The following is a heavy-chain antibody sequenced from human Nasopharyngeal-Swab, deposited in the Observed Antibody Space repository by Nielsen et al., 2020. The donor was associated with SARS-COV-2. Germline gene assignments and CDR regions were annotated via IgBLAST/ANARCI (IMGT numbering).Heavy chain of an antibody. CDR3: ARAGRITIFGVVNHFDY. CDR1: GGSISSGGYY. J-gene: IGHJ4*02. CDR2: IYYSGST. D-gene: IGHD3-3*01. V-gene: IGHV4-31*03. Sequence: LRLSCTVSGGSISSGGYYWSWIRQHPGKGLAWIGYIYYSGSTYYNPSLKSRVTISVDTSKNQFSLKLSSVTAADTAVYYCARAGRITIFGVVNHFDYWGQGTLVTVSS.